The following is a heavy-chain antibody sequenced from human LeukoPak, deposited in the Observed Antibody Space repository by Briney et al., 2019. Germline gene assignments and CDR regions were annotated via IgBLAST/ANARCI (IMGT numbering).Heavy chain of an antibody. Sequence: HPSKSLSLTCAGTGCTFSSYPRHWVRQAPGQGLYWAAVISYDGSNKYYADSVQGRLTIFRDDSTNTLYLQMDSLRAEDTAVYYCARGHVVVPGAMRFFYDYWGQGSVVTVSS. CDR3: ARGHVVVPGAMRFFYDY. CDR1: GCTFSSYP. J-gene: IGHJ4*02. D-gene: IGHD2-2*01. CDR2: ISYDGSNK. V-gene: IGHV3-30*04.